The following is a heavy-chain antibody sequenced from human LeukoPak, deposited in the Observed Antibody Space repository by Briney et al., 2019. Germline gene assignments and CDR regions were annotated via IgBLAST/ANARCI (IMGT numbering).Heavy chain of an antibody. D-gene: IGHD5-12*01. CDR1: GYTFTSYG. CDR3: AMIRGYSGYDAIHY. CDR2: ISAYNGNT. J-gene: IGHJ6*02. V-gene: IGHV1-18*01. Sequence: ASVKVSCKASGYTFTSYGISWVRQAPGQGLEWMGWISAYNGNTNYAQKLQGRVTMTTDTSTSTAYMELRSLRSDDTAVYYCAMIRGYSGYDAIHYWGQGTTVTVSS.